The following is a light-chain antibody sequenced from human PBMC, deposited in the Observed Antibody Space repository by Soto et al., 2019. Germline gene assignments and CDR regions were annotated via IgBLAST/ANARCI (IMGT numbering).Light chain of an antibody. J-gene: IGKJ1*01. CDR3: QQYNSYPWT. Sequence: DIQMTQSPSTLSASVGDRATITCRASQSISSRLAWYQQKPGKAPKLLIYKASSLESGVPSRFSGSGSRTEFTLTISSLQPDDFATYYCQQYNSYPWTFGQGTKVEIK. CDR2: KAS. V-gene: IGKV1-5*03. CDR1: QSISSR.